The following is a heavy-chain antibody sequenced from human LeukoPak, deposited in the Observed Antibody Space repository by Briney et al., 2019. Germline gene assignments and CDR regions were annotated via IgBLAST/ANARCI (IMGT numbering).Heavy chain of an antibody. CDR2: IYYSGST. V-gene: IGHV4-59*01. D-gene: IGHD3-10*01. CDR3: ARDATADGSGSSFDY. J-gene: IGHJ4*02. CDR1: GGSISSYY. Sequence: SETLSVTCTVSGGSISSYYWSWIRQPPGKGLEWIGYIYYSGSTNYNPSLKSRVTISVDTSKNQFSLKLSSVTAADTAVYYCARDATADGSGSSFDYWGQGTLVTVSS.